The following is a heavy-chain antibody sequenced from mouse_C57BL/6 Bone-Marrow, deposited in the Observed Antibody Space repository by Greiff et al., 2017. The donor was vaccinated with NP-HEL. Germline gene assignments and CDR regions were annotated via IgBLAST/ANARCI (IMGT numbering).Heavy chain of an antibody. D-gene: IGHD2-3*01. J-gene: IGHJ4*01. CDR1: GYSITSGYY. CDR3: AGKAYDGYYDYAMDY. Sequence: EVQLVESGPGLVKPSQSLSLTCSVTGYSITSGYYWNWIRQFPGNKLEWMGYISYDGSNNYNPSLQNRISITRDTSKNQFFLKLNSVTTEDTATYYCAGKAYDGYYDYAMDYWGQGTSVTVSS. CDR2: ISYDGSN. V-gene: IGHV3-6*01.